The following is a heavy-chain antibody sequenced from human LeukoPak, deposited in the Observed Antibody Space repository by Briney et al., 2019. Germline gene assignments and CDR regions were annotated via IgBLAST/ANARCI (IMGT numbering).Heavy chain of an antibody. CDR2: ISSSSSYI. J-gene: IGHJ3*02. D-gene: IGHD6-13*01. CDR3: ARDLGVSSSWYVAFDI. Sequence: GGSLRLSCAASGFTFSSYSMNWVRQAPGKGLEWVLSISSSSSYIYYADSVKGRFTISRDNAKNSLYLQMNGLRAEDTAVYYCARDLGVSSSWYVAFDIWGQGTMVTVSS. V-gene: IGHV3-21*01. CDR1: GFTFSSYS.